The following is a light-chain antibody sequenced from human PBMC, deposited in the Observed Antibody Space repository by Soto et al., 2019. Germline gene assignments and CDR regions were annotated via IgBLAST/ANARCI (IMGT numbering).Light chain of an antibody. CDR3: QSYDASLSGYV. Sequence: QSVLTQPPSVSEAPGQRVTISCTGSSSNIGGGYDVHWFQQLPGTAPKLLFYGKNNRPSGVPDRFSGSTSGTSASLAITGLQTEDEADYYCQSYDASLSGYVFGTGTQAHRP. CDR1: SSNIGGGYD. CDR2: GKN. J-gene: IGLJ1*01. V-gene: IGLV1-40*01.